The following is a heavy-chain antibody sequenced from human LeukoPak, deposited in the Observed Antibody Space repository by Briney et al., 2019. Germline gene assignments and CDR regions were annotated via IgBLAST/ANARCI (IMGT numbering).Heavy chain of an antibody. V-gene: IGHV4-59*08. Sequence: SETLSLTCTVSGGSISSHYWSWIRQPPEKGLEWIGYIYYSGSTNYNPSLKSRVTISIHTSKNQFSLKLSSVTAADTAVYYCAGGGGLDAFDFWGPGTMVTVSS. CDR3: AGGGGLDAFDF. CDR2: IYYSGST. D-gene: IGHD2-15*01. J-gene: IGHJ3*01. CDR1: GGSISSHY.